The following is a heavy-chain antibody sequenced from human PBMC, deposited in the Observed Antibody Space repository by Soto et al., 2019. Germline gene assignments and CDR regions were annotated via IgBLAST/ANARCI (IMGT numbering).Heavy chain of an antibody. V-gene: IGHV4-39*02. Sequence: SETLSLTCTVSGGSISSRSYYWGWIRQPPGKGLEWIGSIYYIGNTYYNPSLKSRVTISVDTSKNQFSLKLSSVTASDTAVYYCARDYGGNFNWFDPWGQGTLVTVSS. CDR1: GGSISSRSYY. CDR2: IYYIGNT. CDR3: ARDYGGNFNWFDP. D-gene: IGHD4-17*01. J-gene: IGHJ5*02.